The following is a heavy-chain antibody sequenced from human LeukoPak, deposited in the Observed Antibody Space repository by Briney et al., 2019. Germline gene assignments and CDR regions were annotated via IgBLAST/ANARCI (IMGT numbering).Heavy chain of an antibody. CDR2: INPNSGGT. D-gene: IGHD2-2*01. Sequence: ASVKVSCKASGYTFTGYYMRWVRQAPGQGLEWMGWINPNSGGTNYAQKFQGRVTMTRDTSISTAYMELSRLRSDDTAVYYCARDLGDIVVVPAALTPYGMDVWGQGTTVTVSS. CDR1: GYTFTGYY. J-gene: IGHJ6*02. V-gene: IGHV1-2*02. CDR3: ARDLGDIVVVPAALTPYGMDV.